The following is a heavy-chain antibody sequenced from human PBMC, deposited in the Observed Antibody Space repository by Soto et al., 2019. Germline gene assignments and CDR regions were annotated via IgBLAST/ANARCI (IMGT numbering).Heavy chain of an antibody. J-gene: IGHJ3*02. CDR3: ARDQGPRITGTTCAFDI. CDR2: TYYRSKWYN. V-gene: IGHV6-1*01. Sequence: SQTLSLTCAISGDSVSRNRAAWNWIRQSPSRGLEWLGRTYYRSKWYNDYAVSVKSRITINPDTSKTQFSLQLNSVTPEGTAVYYCARDQGPRITGTTCAFDIWGQGTMVTVSS. CDR1: GDSVSRNRAA. D-gene: IGHD1-7*01.